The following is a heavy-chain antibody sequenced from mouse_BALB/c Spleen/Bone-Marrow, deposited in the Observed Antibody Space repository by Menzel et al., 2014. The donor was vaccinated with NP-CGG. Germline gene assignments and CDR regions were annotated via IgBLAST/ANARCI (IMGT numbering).Heavy chain of an antibody. D-gene: IGHD2-10*01. CDR2: INPSNGGT. J-gene: IGHJ4*01. CDR3: TRRSLLSDYYSMDY. Sequence: VQLQESGAELVKPGASVKLSCKAPGYTFTSYYLYWVRQRPGQGLEWIGEINPSNGGTNFNERFKSKASLTADKSSSTAYMQLNSLTSEDSAVYYCTRRSLLSDYYSMDYWGQGTSVTVSS. V-gene: IGHV1S81*02. CDR1: GYTFTSYY.